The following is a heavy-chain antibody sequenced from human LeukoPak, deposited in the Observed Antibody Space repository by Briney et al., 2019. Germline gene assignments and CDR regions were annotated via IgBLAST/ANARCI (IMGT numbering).Heavy chain of an antibody. CDR1: GGSFSGYY. CDR2: INHSGST. D-gene: IGHD3-10*01. V-gene: IGHV4-34*01. CDR3: ARDEAHPNTYYYGSGSYYARLDI. Sequence: PSETLSLTCAVYGGSFSGYYWSWIRQPPGKGLEWIGEINHSGSTNYNPSLKSRVTISVDTSKNQFSLKLSSVTAADTAVYYCARDEAHPNTYYYGSGSYYARLDIWGQGTMVTASS. J-gene: IGHJ3*02.